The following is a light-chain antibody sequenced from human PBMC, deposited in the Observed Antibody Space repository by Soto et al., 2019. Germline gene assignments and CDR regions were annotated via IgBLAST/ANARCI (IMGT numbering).Light chain of an antibody. V-gene: IGKV4-1*01. J-gene: IGKJ4*01. Sequence: VVITQSPESLAVSMGESAAITLPSSPSVLYQHKSYLAWYQQKPGQPPKLLISWASTWESGVPDRLRGSGSGTDFTLTISSLQAEDVAVYYCKQYYSSIPLTFGGGTKVDI. CDR3: KQYYSSIPLT. CDR2: WAS. CDR1: PSVLYQHKSY.